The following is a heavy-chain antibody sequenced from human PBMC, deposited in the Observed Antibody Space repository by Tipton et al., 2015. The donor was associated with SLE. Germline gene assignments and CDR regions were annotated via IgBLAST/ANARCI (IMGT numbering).Heavy chain of an antibody. Sequence: TLSLTCTVPGGSISSSSYYWGWIRQPPGKGLEWIGSIYYSGSTYYNPSLKSRVTISVDTSKNQFSLKLSSGTAADTAGYYCARFSQLDHDYWGQGTLVNVSS. CDR2: IYYSGST. J-gene: IGHJ4*02. D-gene: IGHD6-6*01. CDR1: GGSISSSSYY. CDR3: ARFSQLDHDY. V-gene: IGHV4-39*07.